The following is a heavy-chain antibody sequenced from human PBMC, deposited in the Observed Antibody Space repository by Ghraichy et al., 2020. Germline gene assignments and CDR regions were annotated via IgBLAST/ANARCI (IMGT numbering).Heavy chain of an antibody. J-gene: IGHJ6*02. CDR3: ARDRGLGCSGGSCYSPYYYGMDV. V-gene: IGHV3-13*04. D-gene: IGHD2-15*01. CDR2: IGTAGDT. CDR1: GFTFSSYD. Sequence: GGSLRLSCAASGFTFSSYDMHWVRQATGKGLEWVSAIGTAGDTYYPGSVKGRFTISRENAKNSLYLQMNSLRAGDTAVYYCARDRGLGCSGGSCYSPYYYGMDVWGQGTTVTVSS.